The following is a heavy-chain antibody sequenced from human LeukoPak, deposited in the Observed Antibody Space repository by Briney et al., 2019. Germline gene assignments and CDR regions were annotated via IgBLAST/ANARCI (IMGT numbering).Heavy chain of an antibody. J-gene: IGHJ4*02. Sequence: QGRVTITADKSTSTAYMELSSLRSEDTAVYYCAREWAPVTGYGRGVFDYWGQGTLVTVSS. D-gene: IGHD5-18*01. V-gene: IGHV1-69*04. CDR3: AREWAPVTGYGRGVFDY.